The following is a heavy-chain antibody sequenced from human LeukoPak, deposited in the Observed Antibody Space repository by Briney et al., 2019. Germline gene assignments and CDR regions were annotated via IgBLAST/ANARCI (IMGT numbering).Heavy chain of an antibody. CDR3: ARGFTEDIVVVPTAILWFDP. V-gene: IGHV1-18*01. Sequence: ASVKVSCKASGYTFTSYGISWVRQAPGQGLEWMGGISAYNGNTNYAQKLQGRVTMTTDTSTSTAYMELRSLRSDDTAVYYCARGFTEDIVVVPTAILWFDPWGQGTLVTVSS. D-gene: IGHD2-2*02. CDR1: GYTFTSYG. J-gene: IGHJ5*02. CDR2: ISAYNGNT.